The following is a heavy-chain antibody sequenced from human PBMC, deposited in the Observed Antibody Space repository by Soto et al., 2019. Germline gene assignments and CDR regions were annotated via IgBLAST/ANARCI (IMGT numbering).Heavy chain of an antibody. CDR1: GFTFSDYS. Sequence: EVQLVESGGGLVKPGGSLRLSCAASGFTFSDYSMNWVRQAPGKGLEWVSSISTASGYIYYADSVKGRCTISRDNAKNSLYLQMNSLRVEDTAVYYCARDRGRSLYGDFDYWGQGTLVTVSS. CDR2: ISTASGYI. D-gene: IGHD3-10*01. J-gene: IGHJ4*02. CDR3: ARDRGRSLYGDFDY. V-gene: IGHV3-21*01.